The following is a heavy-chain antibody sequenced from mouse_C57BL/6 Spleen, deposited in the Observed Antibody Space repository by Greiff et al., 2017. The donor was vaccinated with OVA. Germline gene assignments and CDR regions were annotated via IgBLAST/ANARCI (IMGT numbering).Heavy chain of an antibody. CDR1: GYTFTDYN. CDR2: INPNNGGT. CDR3: ARRDGYGVAY. Sequence: VQLKQSGPELVKPGASVKIPCKASGYTFTDYNMDWVKQSHGKSLEWIGDINPNNGGTIYNQKFKGKATLTVDKSSSTAYMELRSLTSEDTAVYYCARRDGYGVAYWGQGTLVTVSA. J-gene: IGHJ3*01. V-gene: IGHV1-18*01. D-gene: IGHD2-2*01.